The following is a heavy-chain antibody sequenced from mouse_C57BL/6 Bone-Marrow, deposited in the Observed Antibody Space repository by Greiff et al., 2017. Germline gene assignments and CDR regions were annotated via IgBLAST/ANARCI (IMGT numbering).Heavy chain of an antibody. V-gene: IGHV5-6*01. CDR1: GFTFSSYG. CDR2: ISSGGSYT. J-gene: IGHJ2*01. CDR3: AGRFYDGYYDYFDY. D-gene: IGHD2-3*01. Sequence: EVQLVESGGDLVKPGGSLKLSCAASGFTFSSYGMSWVRQTPDKRLEWVATISSGGSYTYYPDSVKGRFTISRDNAKNTLYLQMSSLKSEDTAMYYCAGRFYDGYYDYFDYWGQGTTLTVSS.